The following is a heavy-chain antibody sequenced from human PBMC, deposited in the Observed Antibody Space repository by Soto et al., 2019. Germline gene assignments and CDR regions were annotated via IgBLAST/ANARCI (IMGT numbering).Heavy chain of an antibody. CDR3: AKYYDFWSGYSPGNDAFDI. Sequence: EVQLLESGGGLVQPGGSLRLSCAASGFTFSSYAMSWVRQAPGKGLEWVSAISGSGGSTYYADSVKGRFTISRDNSKNTLYLQMNSLRAEDTAVYYCAKYYDFWSGYSPGNDAFDIWGQGTMVTVSS. V-gene: IGHV3-23*01. CDR1: GFTFSSYA. CDR2: ISGSGGST. J-gene: IGHJ3*02. D-gene: IGHD3-3*01.